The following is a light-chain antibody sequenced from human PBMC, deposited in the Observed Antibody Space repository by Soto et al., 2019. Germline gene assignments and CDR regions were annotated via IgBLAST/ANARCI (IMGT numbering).Light chain of an antibody. V-gene: IGLV1-44*01. CDR1: SSNSGNNA. J-gene: IGLJ2*01. CDR2: SNN. Sequence: QYVLTQPPSASGTPGQRVTISCSGSSSNSGNNAVNWYQQLPGTAPKLLIHSNNQRPSGVPDRFSGSKSGTSASLAISGLQSEDEADYYCAAWDDSLNGPVFGGGTQLTVL. CDR3: AAWDDSLNGPV.